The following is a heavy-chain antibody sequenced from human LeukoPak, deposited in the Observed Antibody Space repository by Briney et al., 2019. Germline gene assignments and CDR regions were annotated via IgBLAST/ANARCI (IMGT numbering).Heavy chain of an antibody. CDR2: INPNSGGT. CDR3: ARVGGCSSTSCYANDAFDI. Sequence: ASVKVSCKASGYTFTGYYMHWVRQAPGQGLEWMGWINPNSGGTNYAQKFQGRVTMTRDTSISTAYMELSRLRSDDTAVYYCARVGGCSSTSCYANDAFDIWGKGTMVTVSS. V-gene: IGHV1-2*02. J-gene: IGHJ3*02. CDR1: GYTFTGYY. D-gene: IGHD2-2*01.